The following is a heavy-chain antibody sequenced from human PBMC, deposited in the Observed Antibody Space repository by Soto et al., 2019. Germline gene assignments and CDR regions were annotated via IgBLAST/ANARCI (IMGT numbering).Heavy chain of an antibody. CDR3: AREGNFFFQAEAGIRDVRSVSGFLLNRSSDL. Sequence: DSGKGLEWVSYISSSGSTTYYADSVRGRFTISRDNAKNSLYLQMNSLRAEDTAVYYCAREGNFFFQAEAGIRDVRSVSGFLLNRSSDL. J-gene: IGHJ2*01. V-gene: IGHV3-11*01. CDR2: ISSSGSTT. D-gene: IGHD3-10*02.